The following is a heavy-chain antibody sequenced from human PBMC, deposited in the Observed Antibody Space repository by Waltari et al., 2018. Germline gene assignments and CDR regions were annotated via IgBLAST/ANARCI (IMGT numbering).Heavy chain of an antibody. CDR1: GYTFSSYD. CDR2: MDPNSDKT. J-gene: IGHJ6*02. CDR3: ARGQGYYDSSGYWPYYYYGMDV. V-gene: IGHV1-8*01. Sequence: QVKLVQSGAEVKKPGASVKVSCKASGYTFSSYDIYWVRQATGQGLEWVGWMDPNSDKTGYAQKFQGRVTITADESTSTAYMELSSLRSEDTAVYYCARGQGYYDSSGYWPYYYYGMDVWGQGTTVTVSS. D-gene: IGHD3-22*01.